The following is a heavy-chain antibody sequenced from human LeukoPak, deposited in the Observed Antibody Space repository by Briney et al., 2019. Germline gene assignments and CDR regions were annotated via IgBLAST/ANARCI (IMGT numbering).Heavy chain of an antibody. D-gene: IGHD6-19*01. CDR2: IYSGGST. CDR1: GFTVSSNY. Sequence: GGSLRLSCAASGFTVSSNYMSWVRQAPGKGLERVSVIYSGGSTYYADSVKGRFTISRDNSKNTLYLQMNSLRAEDTAVYYCARLAVAGWTRAFDIWGQGTMVTVSS. J-gene: IGHJ3*02. CDR3: ARLAVAGWTRAFDI. V-gene: IGHV3-53*01.